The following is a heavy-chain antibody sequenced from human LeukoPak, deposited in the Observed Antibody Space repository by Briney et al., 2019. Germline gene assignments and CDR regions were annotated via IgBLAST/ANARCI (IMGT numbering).Heavy chain of an antibody. D-gene: IGHD3-3*01. CDR2: IRGDSTET. V-gene: IGHV3-21*01. Sequence: GGSLRLSCEGSGFTFSSYSMIWVRQAPGKGLEWVPSIRGDSTETRHADSLMGRFTISRDNAKKSLYLQMNSLRAEDTAVYYCARGHFGVVLDYWSQGTLVTVSS. CDR3: ARGHFGVVLDY. CDR1: GFTFSSYS. J-gene: IGHJ4*02.